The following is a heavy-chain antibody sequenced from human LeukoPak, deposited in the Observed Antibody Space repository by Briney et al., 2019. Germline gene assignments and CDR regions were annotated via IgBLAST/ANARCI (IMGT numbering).Heavy chain of an antibody. J-gene: IGHJ1*01. Sequence: PSETLPLTCTVSGGSISSYYWSWIRQPPGKGLEWIGYIYYSGSTNYNPSLKSRVTISVDTSKNQFSLKLSSVTAADTAVYYCARMGVIGHFRHWGQGTLVTVSS. CDR1: GGSISSYY. CDR3: ARMGVIGHFRH. V-gene: IGHV4-59*01. D-gene: IGHD3-16*02. CDR2: IYYSGST.